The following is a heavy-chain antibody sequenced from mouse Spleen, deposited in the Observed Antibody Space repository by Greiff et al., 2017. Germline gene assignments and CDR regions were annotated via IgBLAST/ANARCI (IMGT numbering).Heavy chain of an antibody. Sequence: VQLKESGAELVRPGASVKLSCKASGYTFTDYYINWVKQRPGQGLEWIARIYPGSGNTYYNEKFKGKATLTAEKSSSTAYMQLSSLTSEDSAVYFCARGHRHAMDYWGQGTSVTVSS. CDR3: ARGHRHAMDY. CDR2: IYPGSGNT. J-gene: IGHJ4*01. V-gene: IGHV1-76*01. CDR1: GYTFTDYY.